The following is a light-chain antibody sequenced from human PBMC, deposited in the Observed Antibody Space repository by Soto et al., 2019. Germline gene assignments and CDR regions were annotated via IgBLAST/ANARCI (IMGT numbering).Light chain of an antibody. CDR3: CSFGGSGYV. Sequence: QSALTQPASVSGSPGQSITISCSGTTSDVGIVSWYQHHPGKAPKLMIHEVTKRPSGVSYRFSGSKSGNSASLTISGLQAEDEADYFCCSFGGSGYVFGTGTKLTVL. J-gene: IGLJ1*01. CDR1: TSDVGI. V-gene: IGLV2-23*02. CDR2: EVT.